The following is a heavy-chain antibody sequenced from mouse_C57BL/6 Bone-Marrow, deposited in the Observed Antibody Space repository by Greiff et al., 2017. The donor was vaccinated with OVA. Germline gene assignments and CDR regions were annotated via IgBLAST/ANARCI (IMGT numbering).Heavy chain of an antibody. CDR3: TRGRGLRLTY. CDR2: IDPDTGGT. J-gene: IGHJ3*01. V-gene: IGHV1-15*01. Sequence: QLKLKESGAELVRPGASVTLSCKASGYTFTDYEMHWVKQTPVHGLAWIGAIDPDTGGTAYNQKFKGKAILTADNSSSTAYMELRSLTSEDSAVYYCTRGRGLRLTYWGQGTLVTVSA. CDR1: GYTFTDYE. D-gene: IGHD2-4*01.